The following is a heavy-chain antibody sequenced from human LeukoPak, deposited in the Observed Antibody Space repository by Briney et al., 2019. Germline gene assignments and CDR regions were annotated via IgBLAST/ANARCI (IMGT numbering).Heavy chain of an antibody. D-gene: IGHD3-10*01. CDR1: GFTFSSYA. Sequence: GGSLRLSCAASGFTFSSYAMPWVRQAPGKGLEWVAVISYDGSNKYYADSVKGRFTISRDNSKNTLYLQMNSLRAEDTTVYYCARSGLWFGEFPLDYWGQGTLVTVSS. J-gene: IGHJ4*02. CDR2: ISYDGSNK. CDR3: ARSGLWFGEFPLDY. V-gene: IGHV3-30*04.